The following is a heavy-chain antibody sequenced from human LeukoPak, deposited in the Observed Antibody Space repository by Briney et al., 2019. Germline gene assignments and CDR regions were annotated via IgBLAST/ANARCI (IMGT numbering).Heavy chain of an antibody. CDR3: ARGDLQTINYFDP. CDR2: IYFSGST. Sequence: SQTLSLTCTVSGGSISSGGYYWPWIRQHPGKGLEWIGYIYFSGSTYYNPSLMSRLTISVDTSKNQFSLKLSSVTAADTAVYYCARGDLQTINYFDPWGQGTLVTVSS. CDR1: GGSISSGGYY. J-gene: IGHJ5*02. V-gene: IGHV4-31*02. D-gene: IGHD1-7*01.